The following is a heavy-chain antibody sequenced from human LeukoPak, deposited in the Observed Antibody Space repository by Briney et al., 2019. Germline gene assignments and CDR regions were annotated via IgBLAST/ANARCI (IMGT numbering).Heavy chain of an antibody. CDR2: ISSSGSTI. CDR1: GFTFSSYE. V-gene: IGHV3-48*03. Sequence: PGGSLRLSCAASGFTFSSYEMNWVRQAPGKGLEWVSYISSSGSTIYYADSVKGRFTISRDNAKNSLYLQMNSLGAEDTAVYYCARDLGREYYSDSSGYPEAWGQGTLVTVSS. CDR3: ARDLGREYYSDSSGYPEA. D-gene: IGHD3-22*01. J-gene: IGHJ5*02.